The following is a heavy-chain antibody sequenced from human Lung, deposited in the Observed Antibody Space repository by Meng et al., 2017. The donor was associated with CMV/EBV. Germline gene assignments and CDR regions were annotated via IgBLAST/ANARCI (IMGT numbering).Heavy chain of an antibody. CDR1: GYTFTGYY. J-gene: IGHJ6*02. V-gene: IGHV1-2*02. CDR3: ASPYVLRNYGMDV. Sequence: ASVKVSCKASGYTFTGYYMHWVRQAPGQGLEWMGWINPNTGGTNYAQNFQGRVTMTRDTSISAAYMGLSRLRSDDTAVYYCASPYVLRNYGMDVWGQGTTVTVSS. D-gene: IGHD2-8*01. CDR2: INPNTGGT.